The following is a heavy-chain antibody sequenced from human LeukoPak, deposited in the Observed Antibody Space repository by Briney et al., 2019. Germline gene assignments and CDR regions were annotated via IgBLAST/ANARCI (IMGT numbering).Heavy chain of an antibody. J-gene: IGHJ4*02. D-gene: IGHD3-22*01. CDR2: ISSSGSTI. CDR1: GFTFSDYY. Sequence: GGSLRLSCAASGFTFSDYYMSWIRQAPGKGLEWVSYISSSGSTIYYAGSVKGRFTISRDNAKNSLYLQMNSLRAEDTAVYYCARAWDSSGYYFYYFDYWGQGTLVTVSS. CDR3: ARAWDSSGYYFYYFDY. V-gene: IGHV3-11*01.